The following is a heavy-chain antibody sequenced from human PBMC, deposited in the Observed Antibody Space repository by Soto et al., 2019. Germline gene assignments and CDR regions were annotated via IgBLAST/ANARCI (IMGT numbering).Heavy chain of an antibody. CDR3: ARDSDYYYMDV. J-gene: IGHJ6*03. Sequence: SETLSLTCTVSGGYISSGGYYWSWIRQHPGKGLERIGYIYYSGSTYYKPSLKSRVTISVDTSKNQFSLKLSSVTAADTAVYYCARDSDYYYMDVWGKGTTVTVSS. V-gene: IGHV4-31*03. CDR2: IYYSGST. D-gene: IGHD3-10*01. CDR1: GGYISSGGYY.